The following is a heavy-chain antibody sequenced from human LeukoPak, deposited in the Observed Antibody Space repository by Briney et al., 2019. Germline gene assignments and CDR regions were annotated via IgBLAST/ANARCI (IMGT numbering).Heavy chain of an antibody. D-gene: IGHD3-10*01. V-gene: IGHV4-39*01. CDR2: IYYSGST. J-gene: IGHJ4*02. CDR1: GGSISSSSYY. CDR3: ATRFGELLLRDDY. Sequence: SETLSLTCTVSGGSISSSSYYWGWIRQPPGKGLEWIGSIYYSGSTYYNPSLKSRVTISVDTSKNQFSLKLSSVTAADTAVYYCATRFGELLLRDDYWGQGTLVTVSS.